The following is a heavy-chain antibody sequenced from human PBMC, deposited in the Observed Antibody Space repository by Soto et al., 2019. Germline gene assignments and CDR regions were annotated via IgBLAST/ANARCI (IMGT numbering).Heavy chain of an antibody. D-gene: IGHD2-15*01. CDR1: GFTFSDHY. J-gene: IGHJ4*02. Sequence: EVQLVESGGGLVQPGGSLTLSCAASGFTFSDHYMDWVRQAPGKGLEWVGRIRNKAYSYTTEYAASVKSRFTLSRDDSKNSLDLQMNSLTTEDTAVYDCAKAFGNSWASHYYDCWGQGTLVTVSS. CDR2: IRNKAYSYTT. CDR3: AKAFGNSWASHYYDC. V-gene: IGHV3-72*01.